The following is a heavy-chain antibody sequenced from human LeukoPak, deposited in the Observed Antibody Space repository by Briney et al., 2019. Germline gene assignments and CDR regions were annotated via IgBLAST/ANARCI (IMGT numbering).Heavy chain of an antibody. V-gene: IGHV1-18*01. J-gene: IGHJ4*02. CDR1: GYTFTSYG. CDR3: ARVRTSYDPSDY. D-gene: IGHD5-12*01. Sequence: ASVKVSCKASGYTFTSYGISWVRQAPGQGLEWMGWISAYNGNTNYAQKLQGRVTMTTDTSTSTAYMELRSLRSDDTAAYYCARVRTSYDPSDYWGQGTLVTVSS. CDR2: ISAYNGNT.